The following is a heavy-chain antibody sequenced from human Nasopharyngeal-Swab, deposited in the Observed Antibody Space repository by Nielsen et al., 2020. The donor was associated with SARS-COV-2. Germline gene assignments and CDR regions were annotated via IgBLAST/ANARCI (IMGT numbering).Heavy chain of an antibody. CDR1: GFTFSSYA. CDR2: ISGSGGST. J-gene: IGHJ4*02. D-gene: IGHD6-19*01. Sequence: GGSLRLSCAASGFTFSSYAMSWVRQAPGKGLEWVSAISGSGGSTYYADSVKGRFTISRDNSKNTLYLQMNSLRAEDTAVYYCAKQGRTLSGWQRGAFDYWGQGTLVTVSS. V-gene: IGHV3-23*01. CDR3: AKQGRTLSGWQRGAFDY.